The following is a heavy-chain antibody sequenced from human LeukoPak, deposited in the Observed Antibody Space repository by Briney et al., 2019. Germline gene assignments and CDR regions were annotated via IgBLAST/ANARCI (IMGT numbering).Heavy chain of an antibody. V-gene: IGHV3-30*02. CDR3: ASANPILLDYYYYYYMDV. D-gene: IGHD3-3*01. CDR1: GFIFSRYG. CDR2: LRYDGSKK. J-gene: IGHJ6*03. Sequence: GGSLRLPCAASGFIFSRYGMHWGRPAPGKGPEWVAFLRYDGSKKYYADSVKGRFTISRDNSKNSLYLQMNSLRAEDTAVYYCASANPILLDYYYYYYMDVWGKGTTVTVSS.